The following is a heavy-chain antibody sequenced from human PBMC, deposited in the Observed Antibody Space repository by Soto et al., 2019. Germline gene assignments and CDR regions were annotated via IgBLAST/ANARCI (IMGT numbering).Heavy chain of an antibody. D-gene: IGHD6-25*01. CDR3: ARVGAGSGRDY. Sequence: EVQLVESGGGLVQPGGSLRLSCAASGFTFRSYEMNWVGQAPGKGLEWVSYISSSGGTIYYADSVKGRFTISRDNAKNSLYLQMNSLRAEDTAVYYCARVGAGSGRDYWGQGTLVTVSS. CDR2: ISSSGGTI. CDR1: GFTFRSYE. J-gene: IGHJ4*02. V-gene: IGHV3-48*03.